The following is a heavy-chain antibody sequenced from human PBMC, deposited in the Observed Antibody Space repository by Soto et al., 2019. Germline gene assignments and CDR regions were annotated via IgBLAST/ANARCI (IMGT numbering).Heavy chain of an antibody. CDR3: ARSYSGTFYGYDT. CDR1: GDSINTDYY. Sequence: SETLSLTCTVSGDSINTDYYWSCIRQPPGKGLEWIGHIYYTGGTFYSLSLKSRLALSVDTSKNQFSLRRSSVTAADTGLYYCARSYSGTFYGYDTWGQGILVTVSS. J-gene: IGHJ5*02. CDR2: IYYTGGT. V-gene: IGHV4-30-4*02. D-gene: IGHD1-26*01.